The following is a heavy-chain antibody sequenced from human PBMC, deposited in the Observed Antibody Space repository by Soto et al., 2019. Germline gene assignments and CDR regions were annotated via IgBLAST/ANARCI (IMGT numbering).Heavy chain of an antibody. CDR1: GGSISSESYF. Sequence: SETLYLTCTVSGGSISSESYFWGWVRKPSGKGLEWVGTISYSGSPFFNPSLKGRATLSVDTSKNQFSLRLSAVTAADSAVYFCAALLGHCSGGTCFSRWFDPWGQGSLVTVSS. J-gene: IGHJ5*02. D-gene: IGHD2-15*01. V-gene: IGHV4-39*01. CDR2: ISYSGSP. CDR3: AALLGHCSGGTCFSRWFDP.